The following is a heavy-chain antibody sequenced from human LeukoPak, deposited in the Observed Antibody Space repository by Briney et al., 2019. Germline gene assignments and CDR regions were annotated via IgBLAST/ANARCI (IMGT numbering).Heavy chain of an antibody. CDR2: INHSGST. J-gene: IGHJ4*02. D-gene: IGHD6-13*01. CDR3: ARGLRQQPYYFDY. V-gene: IGHV4-34*01. CDR1: GGSFSGHY. Sequence: SETLSLTCAVYGGSFSGHYWSWIRQPPGKWLEWIGEINHSGSTYYNPSLKSRVTISVDTSKNQFSLKLSSVTAADTAVYYCARGLRQQPYYFDYWGQGTLVTVSS.